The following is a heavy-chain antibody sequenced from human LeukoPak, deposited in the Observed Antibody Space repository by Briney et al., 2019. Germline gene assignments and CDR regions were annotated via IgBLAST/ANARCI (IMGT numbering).Heavy chain of an antibody. Sequence: GGSLRLSCAASGFTFSDYYMSWIRQAPGKGLEWVSYISSSGSTIYYADSVKGRFTISRDNAKNSLYLQMNSLRAGDSAVYYCVRDSRHVPAYWGQGILVTVSS. CDR2: ISSSGSTI. J-gene: IGHJ4*02. CDR3: VRDSRHVPAY. CDR1: GFTFSDYY. V-gene: IGHV3-11*04.